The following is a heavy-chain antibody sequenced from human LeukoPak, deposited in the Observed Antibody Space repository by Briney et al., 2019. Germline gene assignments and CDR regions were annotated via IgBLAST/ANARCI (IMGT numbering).Heavy chain of an antibody. D-gene: IGHD1-26*01. Sequence: SETLSLTCAVYGGSFSGYYWSWIRQPPGKGLEWIGEINHSGSTNYNPSLKSRVTISVDTSKNQFSLKLSSVTAADTAVYYCARVGPFLGATASEYFQHWGQGTLVTVSS. CDR1: GGSFSGYY. V-gene: IGHV4-34*01. CDR3: ARVGPFLGATASEYFQH. J-gene: IGHJ1*01. CDR2: INHSGST.